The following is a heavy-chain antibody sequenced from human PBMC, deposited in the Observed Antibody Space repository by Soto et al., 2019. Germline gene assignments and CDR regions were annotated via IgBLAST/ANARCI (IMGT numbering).Heavy chain of an antibody. J-gene: IGHJ6*02. CDR2: INHSGST. V-gene: IGHV4-34*01. CDR3: ARVSGIYYYGMDV. Sequence: SETLSLTCAVYGGSFSGYYWSWIRQPPGKGLEWIGEINHSGSTNYNPSLKSRVTISADTSKNQFSLKLSSVTAADTAVYYCARVSGIYYYGMDVWGQGTTVTVSS. D-gene: IGHD3-10*01. CDR1: GGSFSGYY.